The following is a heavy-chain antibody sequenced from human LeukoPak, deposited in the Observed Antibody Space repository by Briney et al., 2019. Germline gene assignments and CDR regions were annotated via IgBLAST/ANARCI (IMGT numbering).Heavy chain of an antibody. J-gene: IGHJ6*03. CDR1: GGSISSYY. V-gene: IGHV4-4*07. CDR3: ARVTLNSIAAAGDYYYYYMDV. D-gene: IGHD6-13*01. CDR2: IYTSGST. Sequence: TSETLSLTCTVSGGSISSYYWSWIRQPAGKGLEWIGRIYTSGSTNYNPSLKSRVTMSVDTSKNQFSLKLSSVTAADTAVYYCARVTLNSIAAAGDYYYYYMDVWGKGTTVTISS.